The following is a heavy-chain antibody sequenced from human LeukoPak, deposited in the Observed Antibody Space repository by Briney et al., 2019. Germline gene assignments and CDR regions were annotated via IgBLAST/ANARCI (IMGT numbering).Heavy chain of an antibody. J-gene: IGHJ3*02. CDR3: ARSSGWSKGAFDI. CDR2: IYYSGST. CDR1: GGSISSYY. D-gene: IGHD6-19*01. V-gene: IGHV4-59*01. Sequence: SETLSLTCTVSGGSISSYYWSWLRQPPGKGLEGIGYIYYSGSTNYNPSLTSRVTISVDTSKNQFSLKLSSVTAADTAVYYCARSSGWSKGAFDIWGQGTMVTVSS.